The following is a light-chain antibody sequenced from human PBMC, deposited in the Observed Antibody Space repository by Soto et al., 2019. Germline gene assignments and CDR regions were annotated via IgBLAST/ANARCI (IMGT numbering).Light chain of an antibody. CDR1: QSVSSSY. V-gene: IGKV3-20*01. CDR2: GAS. Sequence: EILLTQSPGTLALSPGERATLSCRASQSVSSSYLAWYQQKPGQAPRLLIYGASSRATGIPDRFSGSGSGTDFTLTISSLQPEDFATYYCQQSYSTPVTFGQGTKVDIK. J-gene: IGKJ1*01. CDR3: QQSYSTPVT.